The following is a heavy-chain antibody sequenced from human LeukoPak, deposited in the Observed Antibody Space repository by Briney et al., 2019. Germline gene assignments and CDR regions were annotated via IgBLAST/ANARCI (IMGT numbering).Heavy chain of an antibody. J-gene: IGHJ6*03. D-gene: IGHD6-19*01. CDR3: TKELHVAVAVADYYYFYMDV. CDR1: GFAFSSFA. V-gene: IGHV3-23*01. CDR2: INGGGNTT. Sequence: PGGSLRLSCAASGFAFSSFAMGWVRQSPGKVLEWLSTINGGGNTTFYSDSVKGRFTISRDNSKNTLYLHMDSLRPDDTAMYYCTKELHVAVAVADYYYFYMDVWGRGTAVTVSS.